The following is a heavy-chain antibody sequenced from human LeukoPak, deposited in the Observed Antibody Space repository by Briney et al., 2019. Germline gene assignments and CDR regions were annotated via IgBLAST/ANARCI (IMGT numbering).Heavy chain of an antibody. CDR2: ISWNSGSI. V-gene: IGHV3-9*01. CDR1: GFTFDDYA. D-gene: IGHD1-26*01. Sequence: GGSLRLSCAASGFTFDDYAMPWVRQAPGKGLEWVSGISWNSGSIGYADSVKGRFTISRDNAKNSLYLQMNSLRAEDTALYYCAKDIGYSGSYYFFDYWGQGTLVTVSS. CDR3: AKDIGYSGSYYFFDY. J-gene: IGHJ4*02.